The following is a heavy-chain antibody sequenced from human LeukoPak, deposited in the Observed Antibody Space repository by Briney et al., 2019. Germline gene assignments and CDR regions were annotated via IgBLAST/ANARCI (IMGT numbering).Heavy chain of an antibody. V-gene: IGHV1-18*01. Sequence: ASVTVSCKASGYTFTSYGISWVRQAPGQGLEWMGWISAYNGNTNYAQKLQGRVTMTTDTSTSTAYMELRSLRSDDTAVYYCARDLGYSSSWYLGVFDYWGQGTLVTVSS. J-gene: IGHJ4*02. D-gene: IGHD6-13*01. CDR2: ISAYNGNT. CDR1: GYTFTSYG. CDR3: ARDLGYSSSWYLGVFDY.